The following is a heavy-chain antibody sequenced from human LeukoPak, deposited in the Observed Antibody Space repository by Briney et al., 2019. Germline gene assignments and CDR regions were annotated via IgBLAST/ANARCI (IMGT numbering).Heavy chain of an antibody. CDR3: ARDFYVGSKSYYIGY. Sequence: GGSLRLSCAASGFTFSNYGMHWVRQAPGKGLEWVAVIWYDGSNKYYADSVKGRLTISRDNSKNTVYLQMNGLRAEDTAMYYCARDFYVGSKSYYIGYWGHGTLVTVSS. J-gene: IGHJ4*01. D-gene: IGHD3-10*01. CDR1: GFTFSNYG. CDR2: IWYDGSNK. V-gene: IGHV3-33*01.